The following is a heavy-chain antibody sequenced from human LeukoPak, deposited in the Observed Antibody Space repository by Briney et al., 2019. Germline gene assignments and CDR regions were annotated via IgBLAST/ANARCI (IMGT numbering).Heavy chain of an antibody. CDR1: GFTFSSSA. Sequence: PGGSLRLSCAASGFTFSSSAMNWVRQAPGKGLEWVSVISSSGVDTHYADSVKGRFTVSRDNSKNTLYLQMNSLRAEDTAVYYCAKDRRRSSYYDILTGYYSYHYYGMDVWGQGTTVTVSS. CDR3: AKDRRRSSYYDILTGYYSYHYYGMDV. D-gene: IGHD3-9*01. J-gene: IGHJ6*02. V-gene: IGHV3-23*01. CDR2: ISSSGVDT.